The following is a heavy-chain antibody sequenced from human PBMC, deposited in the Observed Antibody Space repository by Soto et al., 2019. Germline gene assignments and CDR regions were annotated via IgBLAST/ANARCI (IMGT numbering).Heavy chain of an antibody. CDR1: GGSISSRDYY. CDR2: IYYSGST. Sequence: PSETLSLTCTVSGGSISSRDYYWSWIRQPPGKGLEWIGYIYYSGSTYYNPSLKSRVTISVDTSKNQFSLKLSSVTAADTAVYYCARAVYYYYYGMDVWGQGTTVTVSS. J-gene: IGHJ6*02. CDR3: ARAVYYYYYGMDV. V-gene: IGHV4-30-4*01.